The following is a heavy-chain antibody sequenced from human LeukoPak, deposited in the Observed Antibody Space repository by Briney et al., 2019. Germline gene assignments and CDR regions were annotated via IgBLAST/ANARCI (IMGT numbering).Heavy chain of an antibody. J-gene: IGHJ4*02. CDR2: VSWNSGSI. V-gene: IGHV3-9*01. CDR1: GFTFDDYA. D-gene: IGHD3-22*01. CDR3: ARADYDSSLGFDY. Sequence: GGSLRLSCAASGFTFDDYAMHWVRQAPGKGLEWVSGVSWNSGSIDYADSVKGRFTISRDNSKNTLFLQMNSLRAEDTAVYYCARADYDSSLGFDYWGQGTPVTVSS.